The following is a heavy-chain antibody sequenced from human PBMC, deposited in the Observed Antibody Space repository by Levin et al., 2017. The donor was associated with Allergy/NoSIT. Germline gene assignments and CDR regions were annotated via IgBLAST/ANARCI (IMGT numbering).Heavy chain of an antibody. CDR2: INPNSGGT. Sequence: ASVKVSCKASGYTFTGYYMHWVRQAPGQGLEWMGRINPNSGGTNYAQKFQGRVTMTRDTSISTAYMELSRLRSDDTAVYYCARDSPYRDSSSWSSYYYYMDVWGKGTTVTVSS. CDR1: GYTFTGYY. J-gene: IGHJ6*03. D-gene: IGHD6-13*01. V-gene: IGHV1-2*06. CDR3: ARDSPYRDSSSWSSYYYYMDV.